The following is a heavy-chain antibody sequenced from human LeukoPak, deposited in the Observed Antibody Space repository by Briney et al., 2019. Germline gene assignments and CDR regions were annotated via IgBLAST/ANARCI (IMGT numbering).Heavy chain of an antibody. J-gene: IGHJ6*03. D-gene: IGHD7-27*01. CDR3: AKGIGNWANMDV. CDR2: EPYDGSNK. V-gene: IGHV3-30*02. Sequence: GGSLRLSCAASGFTFSGYYMDWVRQAPGEGLEWVSFEPYDGSNKYYADSVKGRFTISRDNSKNTLYLQMNSLRPDDTALYYCAKGIGNWANMDVWGKGTTVTISS. CDR1: GFTFSGYY.